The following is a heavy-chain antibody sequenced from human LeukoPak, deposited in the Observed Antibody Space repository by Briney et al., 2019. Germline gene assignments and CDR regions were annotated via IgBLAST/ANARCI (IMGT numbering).Heavy chain of an antibody. V-gene: IGHV1-2*02. CDR2: VNSNTGAT. J-gene: IGHJ5*02. CDR1: GCTFTDHF. D-gene: IGHD5-12*01. Sequence: GASVKVSCKASGCTFTDHFLHWVRQAPGQGLEWMGWVNSNTGATQYAQKFQGRVTMTRDTSITTSYMDLSRLTSDDTAVYFCVRENIVATRWFDPWGQGTLVTVSS. CDR3: VRENIVATRWFDP.